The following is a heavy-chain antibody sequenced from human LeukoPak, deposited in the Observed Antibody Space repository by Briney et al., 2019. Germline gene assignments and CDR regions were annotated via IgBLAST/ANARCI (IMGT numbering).Heavy chain of an antibody. V-gene: IGHV3-23*01. J-gene: IGHJ4*02. CDR3: AKFRSPQPQRILEWLFSD. Sequence: TGGSLRLSCAASGFTFNRYGMSWVRQAPGMGLEWVSSISDSGDNTFYAASVKGRFTISRDNSKNTVYLQMNSLRVEDTALYYCAKFRSPQPQRILEWLFSDWGQGILVAVSS. CDR1: GFTFNRYG. CDR2: ISDSGDNT. D-gene: IGHD3-3*01.